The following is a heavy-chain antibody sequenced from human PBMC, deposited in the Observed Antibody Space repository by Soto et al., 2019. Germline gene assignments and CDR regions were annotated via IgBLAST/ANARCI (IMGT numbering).Heavy chain of an antibody. Sequence: QVTLKESGPVLVKPTETLTLTCTVSGFSLSNARMSVSWIRQPPGKALEWLAHIFSNDAKSYSASLKNRLTIAKDTSKSQVVLTMTKMDTVDTATYYCARIRGWGWLGPNDYWGQGTLVTVSS. J-gene: IGHJ4*02. CDR1: GFSLSNARMS. CDR3: ARIRGWGWLGPNDY. CDR2: IFSNDAK. D-gene: IGHD3-10*01. V-gene: IGHV2-26*01.